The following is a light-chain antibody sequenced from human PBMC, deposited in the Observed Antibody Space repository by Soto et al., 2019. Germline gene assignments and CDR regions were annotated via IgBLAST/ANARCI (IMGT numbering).Light chain of an antibody. CDR1: QSVSSDY. Sequence: EIVLTQSPGTLSLSPGERATLSFRASQSVSSDYLDWYQQKPGKTPKVLIYRASSRATGIPGRFSGSGSGTDFTLTISRLEPEDFAVYYCQQYGSSPLTFGGGTKVESK. CDR2: RAS. V-gene: IGKV3-20*01. CDR3: QQYGSSPLT. J-gene: IGKJ4*01.